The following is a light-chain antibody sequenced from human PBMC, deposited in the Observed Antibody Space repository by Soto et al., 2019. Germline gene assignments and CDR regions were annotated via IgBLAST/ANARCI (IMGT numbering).Light chain of an antibody. V-gene: IGLV1-47*01. CDR1: SSNIGAGYD. CDR2: RNN. CDR3: AAWDDSLSVYV. Sequence: QSVLTQPPSVSGAPGQRVTISCTGSSSNIGAGYDVHWYQHLPGTAPKLLIFRNNQRPSGVPDRFSDSKSGTSASLAISGLRSEDEADYYCAAWDDSLSVYVFGNGTKVT. J-gene: IGLJ1*01.